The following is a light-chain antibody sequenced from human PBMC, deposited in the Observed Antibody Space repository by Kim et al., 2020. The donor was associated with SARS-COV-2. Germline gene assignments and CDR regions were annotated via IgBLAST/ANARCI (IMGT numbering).Light chain of an antibody. J-gene: IGLJ3*02. Sequence: QSVLTQPPSVSAAPGQKVTISCSGTSSNIGNNYVSWYRQFPGAPPKLLIYDDTERPSGIPDRFSGSKSGASASLGITGLQTGDEVDYYCGTWDSDLSAGVFGGGTQLTVL. CDR1: SSNIGNNY. CDR3: GTWDSDLSAGV. V-gene: IGLV1-51*01. CDR2: DDT.